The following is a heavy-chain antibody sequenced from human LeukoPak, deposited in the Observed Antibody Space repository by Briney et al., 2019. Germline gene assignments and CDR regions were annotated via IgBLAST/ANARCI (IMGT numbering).Heavy chain of an antibody. V-gene: IGHV1-69*13. J-gene: IGHJ4*02. Sequence: ASVKVSCKASGGTFSSYAISWVRQAPGQGLEWMGGIIPIFGTANYAQKFQGRVTITADESTSTAYMELSSLRSEDTAVYYCASGTDDSSGYYYDYWGQGTLVTVSS. CDR1: GGTFSSYA. CDR2: IIPIFGTA. CDR3: ASGTDDSSGYYYDY. D-gene: IGHD3-22*01.